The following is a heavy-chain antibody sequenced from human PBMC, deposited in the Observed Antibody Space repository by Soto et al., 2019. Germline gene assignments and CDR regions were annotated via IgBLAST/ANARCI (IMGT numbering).Heavy chain of an antibody. Sequence: GESLKISCKGSGYSFTSYWIGWVRQMPGKGLEWMGRIDPSDSYTNYSPSFQGHVTISADKSISTAYLQWSSLKASDTAMYYCARRVGYCSSTSCYSDWFDPWGQGTLVT. J-gene: IGHJ5*02. CDR3: ARRVGYCSSTSCYSDWFDP. D-gene: IGHD2-2*01. V-gene: IGHV5-10-1*01. CDR2: IDPSDSYT. CDR1: GYSFTSYW.